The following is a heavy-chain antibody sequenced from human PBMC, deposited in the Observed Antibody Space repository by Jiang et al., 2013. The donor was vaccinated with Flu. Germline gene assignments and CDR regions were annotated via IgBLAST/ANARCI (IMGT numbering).Heavy chain of an antibody. D-gene: IGHD6-19*01. V-gene: IGHV2-5*02. J-gene: IGHJ4*02. CDR3: AHRRHGRGWYQDY. Sequence: PTQTLTLTCTFSGFSLTTTGVAVGWIRQPPGKTLEWLALIYWDDDQRYSPSLKSRLTITKDTSKNQVVLTMTETDPVDTATYFCAHRRHGRGWYQDYWGQGVQVTVSS. CDR2: IYWDDDQ. CDR1: GFSLTTTGVA.